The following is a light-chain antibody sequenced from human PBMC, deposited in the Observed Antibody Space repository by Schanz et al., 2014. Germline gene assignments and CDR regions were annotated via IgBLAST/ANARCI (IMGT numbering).Light chain of an antibody. CDR3: QQRSNWPPA. Sequence: EIVLTQSPGTLSLSPGERATLSCRASQSVISSYLAWYQQKPGRAPRLLIYGASSRAAGIPDRFRGSGSGTDFTLTISSLEPEDFAVYYCQQRSNWPPAFGPGTKVDIK. J-gene: IGKJ3*01. V-gene: IGKV3D-20*02. CDR2: GAS. CDR1: QSVISSY.